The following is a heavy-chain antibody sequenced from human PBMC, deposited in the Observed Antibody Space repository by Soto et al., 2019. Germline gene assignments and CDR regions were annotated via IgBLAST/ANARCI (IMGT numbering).Heavy chain of an antibody. V-gene: IGHV3-23*01. Sequence: GGSLRLSCAASGFTFSSYNMKWVRQAPGKGLEWVSYIGRISSTYYADSVKGRFTISRDNSKNTLYLQMNSLRAEDTAVYYCAKDIVATGKFDYWGQGTLVTVSS. CDR3: AKDIVATGKFDY. CDR2: IGRISST. D-gene: IGHD5-12*01. CDR1: GFTFSSYN. J-gene: IGHJ4*02.